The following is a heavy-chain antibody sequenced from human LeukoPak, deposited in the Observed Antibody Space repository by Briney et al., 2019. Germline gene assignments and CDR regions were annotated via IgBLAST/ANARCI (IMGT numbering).Heavy chain of an antibody. Sequence: GGSLGLSCAASGFTFSNAWMSWVRQAPGKGLEWVAFIQYDGSKKYYADSVKGRFTISRDNSKNTLYLQMNSLRAEDTAVYYCARKGSTGYYLYYFDYWGQGTLVTVSS. J-gene: IGHJ4*02. CDR1: GFTFSNAW. V-gene: IGHV3-30*02. CDR2: IQYDGSKK. CDR3: ARKGSTGYYLYYFDY. D-gene: IGHD3-22*01.